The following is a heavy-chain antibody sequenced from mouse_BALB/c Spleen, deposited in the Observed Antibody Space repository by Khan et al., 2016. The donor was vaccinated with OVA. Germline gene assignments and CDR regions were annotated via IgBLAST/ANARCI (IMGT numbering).Heavy chain of an antibody. CDR3: ARIKKIVATYFDY. CDR1: GYTFTSYW. D-gene: IGHD1-1*01. CDR2: TNPTNGRT. J-gene: IGHJ2*01. Sequence: QVQLQQSGAELVKAGASVKMSCKASGYTFTSYWMHWVKQRLGQGLEWFAETNPTNGRTYYNEKFKSKATLTLDKSSSTAYMLLSGPTFEDSAVYDWARIKKIVATYFDYWGQGTTLTVSS. V-gene: IGHV1S81*02.